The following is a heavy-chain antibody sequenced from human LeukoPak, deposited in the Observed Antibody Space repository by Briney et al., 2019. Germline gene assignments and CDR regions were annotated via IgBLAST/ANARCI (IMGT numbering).Heavy chain of an antibody. CDR1: GGSFSAYY. D-gene: IGHD4-17*01. CDR2: INHSGST. CDR3: AREDYGDYPYYFDY. Sequence: PSETLSLTCAVSGGSFSAYYWSWIRQPPGKGLEWIGDINHSGSTNYNPSLKSRVTISVDTSKNQFSLKLSSVTAADTAVYYCAREDYGDYPYYFDYWGQGTLVTVSS. V-gene: IGHV4-34*01. J-gene: IGHJ4*02.